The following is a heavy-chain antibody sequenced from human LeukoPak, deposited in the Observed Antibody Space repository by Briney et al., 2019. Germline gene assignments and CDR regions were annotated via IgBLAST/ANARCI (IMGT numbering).Heavy chain of an antibody. V-gene: IGHV4-39*01. CDR3: VRHLGPAQIHSYFGY. Sequence: SETLSLACTVSGGSISSSSYYWGWIRPPPGKGLEWIGTFYYSGSTYYNSSLKSRVTISVDTSKNQFSLKLRSVTAADTAVYYCVRHLGPAQIHSYFGYWGQGTLVTVSS. CDR1: GGSISSSSYY. D-gene: IGHD2-2*01. J-gene: IGHJ4*02. CDR2: FYYSGST.